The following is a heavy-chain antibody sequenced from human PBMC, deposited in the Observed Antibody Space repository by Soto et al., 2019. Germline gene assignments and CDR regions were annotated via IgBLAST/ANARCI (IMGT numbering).Heavy chain of an antibody. CDR2: IDPSDSYT. V-gene: IGHV5-10-1*01. D-gene: IGHD6-19*01. J-gene: IGHJ3*02. CDR1: GYSFTSYW. CDR3: ARHYSSDDAFDI. Sequence: GESLKISCKGSGYSFTSYWISWVRQMPGKGLEWMGRIDPSDSYTNYSPSFQGHVTISADKSISTAYLQWSSLKASDTAMCYCARHYSSDDAFDIWGQGTMVTVSS.